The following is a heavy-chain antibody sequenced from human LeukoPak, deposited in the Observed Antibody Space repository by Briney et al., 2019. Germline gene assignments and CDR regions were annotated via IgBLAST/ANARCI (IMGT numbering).Heavy chain of an antibody. CDR2: IIPIFGTA. Sequence: ASVKVSCKASGGTFSSYAISWVRQAPGQGLEWMGGIIPIFGTANYAQKFQGRVTITADESTSTAYMELSSLGSEDTAVYYCAREGYYGSGSYISWFDPWGQGTLVTVSS. CDR1: GGTFSSYA. J-gene: IGHJ5*02. V-gene: IGHV1-69*13. D-gene: IGHD3-10*01. CDR3: AREGYYGSGSYISWFDP.